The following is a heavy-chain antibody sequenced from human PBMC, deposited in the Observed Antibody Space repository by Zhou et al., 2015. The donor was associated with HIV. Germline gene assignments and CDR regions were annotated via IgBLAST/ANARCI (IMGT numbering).Heavy chain of an antibody. D-gene: IGHD6-13*01. CDR2: ISAKGNT. V-gene: IGHV1-18*01. J-gene: IGHJ4*02. CDR3: ARTYSSSWYQSSYYFDY. Sequence: QVHLVQSGPEARKPGASVKVACKASGYIFITYGISWVRQAPGQGLEWMGWISAKGNTYYAQKFQGRVTMTADTSTSTAYVELKSLRTDDTAVYYCARTYSSSWYQSSYYFDYWGQGTLVTVSS. CDR1: GYIFITYG.